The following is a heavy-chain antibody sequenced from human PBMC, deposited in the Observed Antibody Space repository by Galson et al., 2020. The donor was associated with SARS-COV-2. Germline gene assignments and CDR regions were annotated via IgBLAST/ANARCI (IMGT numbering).Heavy chain of an antibody. CDR1: GGSISSSSYY. V-gene: IGHV4-39*01. CDR3: ASSTDAITIFGVVIRDYYYYYGMDV. CDR2: IYYSGST. D-gene: IGHD3-3*01. Sequence: SETLSLTCTVSGGSISSSSYYWGWIRQPPGKGLEWIGSIYYSGSTYYNPSLKSRVTISVDTSKNQFSLKLSSVTAADTAVYYCASSTDAITIFGVVIRDYYYYYGMDVWGQGTTVTVSS. J-gene: IGHJ6*02.